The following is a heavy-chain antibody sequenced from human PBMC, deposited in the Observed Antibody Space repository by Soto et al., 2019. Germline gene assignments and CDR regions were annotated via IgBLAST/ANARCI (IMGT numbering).Heavy chain of an antibody. CDR1: GGSISSSSYY. D-gene: IGHD1-26*01. CDR2: IYYSGST. Sequence: PSETLSLTCTVSGGSISSSSYYWGWIRQPPGKGLEWIGSIYYSGSTYYNPCLKIRVTMCVDTSKDQLSLKLSSVTAADTAVYCCARRSSGSFYAFDIWGQGTMVTVSS. V-gene: IGHV4-39*01. J-gene: IGHJ3*02. CDR3: ARRSSGSFYAFDI.